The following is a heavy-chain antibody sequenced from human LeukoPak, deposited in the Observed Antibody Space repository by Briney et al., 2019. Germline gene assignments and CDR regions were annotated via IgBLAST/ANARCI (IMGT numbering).Heavy chain of an antibody. J-gene: IGHJ5*02. CDR2: IYYNGIS. CDR1: GGSISGYY. V-gene: IGHV4-59*01. CDR3: ASGEVGFDP. D-gene: IGHD3-10*01. Sequence: PSETLSLTCTVSGGSISGYYWSWIRQPPGKGLEWIAYIYYNGISNYNPSLKSRVIISVDSSKNQFSLKLSSVTAADTAVYYCASGEVGFDPWGQGTLVTVSS.